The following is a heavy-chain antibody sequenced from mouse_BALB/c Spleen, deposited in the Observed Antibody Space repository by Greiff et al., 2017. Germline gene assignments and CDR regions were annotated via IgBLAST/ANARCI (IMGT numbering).Heavy chain of an antibody. Sequence: EVKLMESGGGLVQPGGSRKLSCAASGFTFSSFVMHWVRQAPEKGLEWVAYISSGSSTIYYADTVKGRFTISRDNPKNTLFLQMTSLRSEDTAMYYCARSANYYGSSYYFDYWGQGTTLTVSS. CDR1: GFTFSSFV. V-gene: IGHV5-17*02. J-gene: IGHJ2*01. D-gene: IGHD1-1*01. CDR2: ISSGSSTI. CDR3: ARSANYYGSSYYFDY.